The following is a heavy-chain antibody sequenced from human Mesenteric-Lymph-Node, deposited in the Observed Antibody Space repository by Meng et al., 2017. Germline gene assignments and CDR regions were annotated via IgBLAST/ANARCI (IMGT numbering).Heavy chain of an antibody. CDR2: ISSSGSSM. CDR3: ARDLVNYDYVSLSYPDGFDI. V-gene: IGHV3-48*03. Sequence: GESLKISCAASGFSFSNYEMNWVRQAPGKGLEWVSYISSSGSSMYYADSVKGRFTISRDNGKNSLYLQMNSLRAEDTAVYYCARDLVNYDYVSLSYPDGFDIWGQGTMVTVSS. J-gene: IGHJ3*02. D-gene: IGHD3-10*01. CDR1: GFSFSNYE.